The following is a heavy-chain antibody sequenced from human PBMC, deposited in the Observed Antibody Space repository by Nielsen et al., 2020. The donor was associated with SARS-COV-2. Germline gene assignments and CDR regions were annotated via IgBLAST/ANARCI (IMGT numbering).Heavy chain of an antibody. D-gene: IGHD3-22*01. CDR3: ARETYYYDTSGYSFDY. J-gene: IGHJ4*02. V-gene: IGHV3-33*08. CDR1: GFTFSNYG. CDR2: ISYDGSNI. Sequence: GESLKISCAAYGFTFSNYGMHWVRQAPGKGLEWVASISYDGSNIYYADSVKGRFTISRDNSKNTLYLQMTSLRAEDTAVYYCARETYYYDTSGYSFDYWGQGTLVTVSS.